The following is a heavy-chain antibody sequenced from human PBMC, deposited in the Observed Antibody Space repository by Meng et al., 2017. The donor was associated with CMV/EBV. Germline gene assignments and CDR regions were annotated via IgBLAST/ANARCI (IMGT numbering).Heavy chain of an antibody. D-gene: IGHD2-2*01. Sequence: LSLTGAASGFTFSSYSMNWVRQAPGKGLEWVSSISSSSSYIYYADSVKGRFTISRDNAKNSLYLQMNSLRAEDTAVYYCAREGIVVVPAAIDWGQGTLVTVSS. CDR2: ISSSSSYI. J-gene: IGHJ4*02. CDR3: AREGIVVVPAAID. CDR1: GFTFSSYS. V-gene: IGHV3-21*01.